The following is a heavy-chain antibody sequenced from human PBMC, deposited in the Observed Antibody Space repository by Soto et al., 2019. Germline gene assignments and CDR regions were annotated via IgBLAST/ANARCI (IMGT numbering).Heavy chain of an antibody. Sequence: LRLSCAASGFTFEDYAMHWVRQAPGKGLGGVSGISWNSGSIGYADSVKGRFTMSRDNAKNSLYLQMNSLRAEDTALYYCAKASRYCSGGSCNGMDVWGQGTTVTVSS. V-gene: IGHV3-9*01. D-gene: IGHD2-15*01. J-gene: IGHJ6*02. CDR2: ISWNSGSI. CDR3: AKASRYCSGGSCNGMDV. CDR1: GFTFEDYA.